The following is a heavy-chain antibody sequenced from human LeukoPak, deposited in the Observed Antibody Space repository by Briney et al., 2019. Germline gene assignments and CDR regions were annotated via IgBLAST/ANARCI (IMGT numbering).Heavy chain of an antibody. CDR1: GYTFTNYA. V-gene: IGHV7-4-1*02. Sequence: ASVKVSCTASGYTFTNYAINWVRQVPGQGPEWMGWINTKPGIPTYAPSFTGRFVFSLDTSVTTAYLQITSLKAEDTALYYCARDGARLDYWGQGTLVTVSS. CDR3: ARDGARLDY. CDR2: INTKPGIP. J-gene: IGHJ4*02.